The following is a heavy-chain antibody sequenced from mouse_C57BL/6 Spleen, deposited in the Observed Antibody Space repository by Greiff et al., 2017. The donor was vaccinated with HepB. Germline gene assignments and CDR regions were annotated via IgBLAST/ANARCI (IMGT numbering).Heavy chain of an antibody. CDR2: IHPNSGST. CDR1: GYTFTSYW. Sequence: QVQLQQPGAELVKPGASVKLSCKASGYTFTSYWMHWVKQRPRQGLEWIGMIHPNSGSTNYNEKFKSKATLTVDKSSSTAYMQLSSLTSEDSAVYYCARSDYYGSPYYFDYWGQGTTLTVSS. CDR3: ARSDYYGSPYYFDY. D-gene: IGHD1-1*01. V-gene: IGHV1-64*01. J-gene: IGHJ2*01.